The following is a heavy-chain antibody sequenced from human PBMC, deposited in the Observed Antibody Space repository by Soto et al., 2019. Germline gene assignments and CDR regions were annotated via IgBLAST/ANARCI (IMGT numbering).Heavy chain of an antibody. V-gene: IGHV4-34*01. CDR3: VRGQNLGYCSSTSCYVRTSLRFHY. CDR1: GGSFSGYY. J-gene: IGHJ4*02. Sequence: QVQLQQWGAGLLKPSETLSLTCAVYGGSFSGYYWSWIRQPPGKGLEWIGEINHSGSTNYNPSLKSRVTISVDTSKNHYSLKNSSVTTADTSVDYCVRGQNLGYCSSTSCYVRTSLRFHYCGQGTLVTVSS. CDR2: INHSGST. D-gene: IGHD2-2*01.